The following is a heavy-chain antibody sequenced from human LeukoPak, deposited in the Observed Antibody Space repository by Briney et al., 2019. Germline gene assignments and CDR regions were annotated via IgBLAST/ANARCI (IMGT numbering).Heavy chain of an antibody. V-gene: IGHV1-69*04. CDR2: IIPILGIA. CDR1: GGTFSSYA. D-gene: IGHD3-3*01. Sequence: ASVKVSCKASGGTFSSYAISWVRQAPGQGLEWMGRIIPILGIANYAQKFQGRVTITADKSTSTAYMELSSLRSEDTAVYYCARGGYYDFWSGLDYWGQGTLVTVSS. J-gene: IGHJ4*02. CDR3: ARGGYYDFWSGLDY.